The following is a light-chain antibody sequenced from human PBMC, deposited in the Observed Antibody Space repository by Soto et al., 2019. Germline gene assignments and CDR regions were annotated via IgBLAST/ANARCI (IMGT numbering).Light chain of an antibody. CDR1: QSISSW. J-gene: IGKJ4*01. V-gene: IGKV1-5*03. Sequence: DIQMTQSPSTLSASVGDRVTITCRASQSISSWLAWYQQKPGKAPKLLIYKASSLEGELPSRFSSSGSGTEFPLTISSLQHDDFATYYCQLYNSYPLTFGGGTKAEIK. CDR2: KAS. CDR3: QLYNSYPLT.